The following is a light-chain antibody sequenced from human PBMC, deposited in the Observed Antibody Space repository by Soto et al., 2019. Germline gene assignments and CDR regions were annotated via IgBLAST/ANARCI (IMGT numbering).Light chain of an antibody. CDR3: QQYGSSLT. Sequence: ETVMTQSPATPSVSPGERATLSCWASQFVGTYLAWYQHKSGQSPRLLIYGASSRATGIPDRFSGSGSGTDFTLTISRLEPEDFAVYYCQQYGSSLTFGQGTKVDIK. J-gene: IGKJ1*01. CDR2: GAS. CDR1: QFVGTY. V-gene: IGKV3-20*01.